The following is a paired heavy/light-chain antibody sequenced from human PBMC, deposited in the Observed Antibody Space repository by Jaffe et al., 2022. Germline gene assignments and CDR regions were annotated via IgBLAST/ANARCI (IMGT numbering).Heavy chain of an antibody. V-gene: IGHV7-4-1*02. Sequence: QVQLVQSGSELKKPGASVKVSCKASGYTFTNYALNWVRQAPGQGLEWMGWINTNTGNPTYAQGFTGRFVFSLDTSVSTAYLQISSLKAEDTAVYYCARGGPLGTANPGYYYMDVWGKGTTVTVSS. D-gene: IGHD2-21*02. CDR2: INTNTGNP. J-gene: IGHJ6*03. CDR1: GYTFTNYA. CDR3: ARGGPLGTANPGYYYMDV.
Light chain of an antibody. V-gene: IGKV4-1*01. Sequence: DIVMTQSPDSLAVSLGERATINCKSSQSVLYSSNNKNYLAWYQQKPGQPPKLLIYWASTRESGVPDRFSGSGSGTDFTLTISSLQAEDVAVYYCQQYYTTPFTFGPGTKVDIK. CDR1: QSVLYSSNNKNY. CDR2: WAS. J-gene: IGKJ3*01. CDR3: QQYYTTPFT.